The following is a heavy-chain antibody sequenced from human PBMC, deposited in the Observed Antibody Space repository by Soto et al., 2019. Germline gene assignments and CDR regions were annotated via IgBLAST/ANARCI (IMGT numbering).Heavy chain of an antibody. D-gene: IGHD6-13*01. J-gene: IGHJ6*02. V-gene: IGHV5-51*01. CDR3: ARTSAAGKYYYGMDV. Sequence: GESLKISCKGSGYSFTSYWISWVRQMPGKGLEWMGMIYPGDSDTNYSPSFQGQVTISADKSISTAYLQWSSLKASDTAMYYCARTSAAGKYYYGMDVWGQGTTVTVS. CDR1: GYSFTSYW. CDR2: IYPGDSDT.